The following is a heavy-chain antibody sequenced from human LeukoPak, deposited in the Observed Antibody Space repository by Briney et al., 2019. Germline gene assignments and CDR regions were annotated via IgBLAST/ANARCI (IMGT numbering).Heavy chain of an antibody. J-gene: IGHJ4*02. V-gene: IGHV1-2*02. CDR2: INPNSGGT. D-gene: IGHD5-24*01. Sequence: ASVKVSCKASGYTFTGYYMHWVRQAPGQGLEWMGWINPNSGGTNYAQKFQGRVTITADESTSTAYMELSSLRSEDTAVYYCARDRRRDGYNPNLSYFDYWGQGTLVTVSS. CDR1: GYTFTGYY. CDR3: ARDRRRDGYNPNLSYFDY.